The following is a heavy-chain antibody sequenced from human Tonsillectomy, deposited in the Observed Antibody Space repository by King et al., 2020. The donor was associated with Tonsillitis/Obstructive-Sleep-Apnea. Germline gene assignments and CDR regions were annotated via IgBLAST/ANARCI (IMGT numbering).Heavy chain of an antibody. CDR1: NYTFTSYG. CDR3: ARVFPNFEYSSSSGGTFYYYLDV. CDR2: ISAYNGDT. Sequence: QLVQSGAEVKKPGASVKVSCKASNYTFTSYGISWVRQAPGQGLEWMGWISAYNGDTNYAQKLQGRVTMTTDTLTSTAYMELRSLRSDDTAVYYCARVFPNFEYSSSSGGTFYYYLDVWGKGTTVTVSS. V-gene: IGHV1-18*01. J-gene: IGHJ6*03. D-gene: IGHD6-6*01.